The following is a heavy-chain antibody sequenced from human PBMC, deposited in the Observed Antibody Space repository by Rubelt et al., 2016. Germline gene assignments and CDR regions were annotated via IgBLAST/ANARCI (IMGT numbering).Heavy chain of an antibody. CDR2: IKSKTDGGTT. Sequence: GESGGGLVKPGGSLRLSCAASGFTFSNAWMSWVRQAPGKGLEWVGRIKSKTDGGTTDYAAPVKGRFTISRDDSKNTLYLQMNSLKTEDTAVYYCTTARAQAAAGPVHFTYYYYYMDVWGKGTTVTVSS. CDR1: GFTFSNAW. V-gene: IGHV3-15*01. CDR3: TTARAQAAAGPVHFTYYYYYMDV. D-gene: IGHD6-13*01. J-gene: IGHJ6*03.